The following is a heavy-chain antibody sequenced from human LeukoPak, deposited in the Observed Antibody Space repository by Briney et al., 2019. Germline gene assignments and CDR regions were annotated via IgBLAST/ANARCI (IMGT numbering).Heavy chain of an antibody. D-gene: IGHD3-10*01. CDR1: GGSISSSSYY. Sequence: PSETLSLTCTVSGGSISSSSYYWGWIRQPPGKGLEWIGSIYYSGSTNYNPSLKSRVTISVDTSKNQFSLKLSSVTAADTAVYYCARTQGAYYYGSGSYYNQILFDYWGQGTLVTVSS. J-gene: IGHJ4*02. CDR3: ARTQGAYYYGSGSYYNQILFDY. CDR2: IYYSGST. V-gene: IGHV4-39*07.